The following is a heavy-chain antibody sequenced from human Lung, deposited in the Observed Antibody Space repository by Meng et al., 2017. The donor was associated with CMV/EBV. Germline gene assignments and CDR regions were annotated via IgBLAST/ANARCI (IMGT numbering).Heavy chain of an antibody. CDR2: IIPIFGTT. CDR1: GGTFSSYA. J-gene: IGHJ6*02. D-gene: IGHD1-7*01. Sequence: SXXVSXKASGGTFSSYAISWVRQAPGQGLEWMGGIIPIFGTTNYAQNFQGRLTITTDESTSTAYMELGSLRSEDTAVYYCARTLGSTRFYFYNALDVWGRGTRVTVSS. V-gene: IGHV1-69*05. CDR3: ARTLGSTRFYFYNALDV.